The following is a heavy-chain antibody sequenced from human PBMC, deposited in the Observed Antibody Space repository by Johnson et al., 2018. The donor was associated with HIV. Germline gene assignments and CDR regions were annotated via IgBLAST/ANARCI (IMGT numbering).Heavy chain of an antibody. CDR1: SFTFSSYG. J-gene: IGHJ3*01. D-gene: IGHD6-13*01. V-gene: IGHV3-NL1*01. Sequence: QVQLVESGGGVVQPGGSLRLSCEASSFTFSSYGIHWVRQAPGKGLEWVSVIYSGGSTFYADSVKGRFTISRDNSKNTLYLQMNNLRAEDTAVYYCAKGGEVWYGAFDFWGQGTMAIVSS. CDR3: AKGGEVWYGAFDF. CDR2: IYSGGST.